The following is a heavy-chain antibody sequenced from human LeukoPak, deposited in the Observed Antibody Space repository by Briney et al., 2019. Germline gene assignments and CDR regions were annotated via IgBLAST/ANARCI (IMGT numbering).Heavy chain of an antibody. J-gene: IGHJ3*02. CDR1: GFSLRSSE. V-gene: IGHV3-48*03. Sequence: PGGSLRLSCAASGFSLRSSEMNWVRQAPGKGPEWVAHINSADNVEYYTDSVRGRFTMSRDNAKDLLYLQMNSLRDEDTAVYFCARDLRGLDAFDIWGQGTMVTVSS. CDR2: INSADNVE. CDR3: ARDLRGLDAFDI.